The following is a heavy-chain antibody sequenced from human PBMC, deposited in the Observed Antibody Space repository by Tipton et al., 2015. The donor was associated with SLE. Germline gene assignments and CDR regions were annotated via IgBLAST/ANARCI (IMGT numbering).Heavy chain of an antibody. CDR2: SNDSGKT. CDR1: GGSFSDYY. CDR3: ARDRGGFCDSTGCYADDVCDI. J-gene: IGHJ3*02. V-gene: IGHV4-34*01. D-gene: IGHD2-2*01. Sequence: TLSLTCAVYGGSFSDYYWTWIRQTPGKGLECIGESNDSGKTNYNPALKSRVTISLDTSKNQFSLRLTSVTAADTAEYYCARDRGGFCDSTGCYADDVCDIWGQGRMVIVSS.